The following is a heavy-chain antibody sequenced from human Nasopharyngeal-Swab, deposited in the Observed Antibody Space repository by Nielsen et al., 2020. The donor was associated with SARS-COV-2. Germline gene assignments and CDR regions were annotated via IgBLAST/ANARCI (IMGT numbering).Heavy chain of an antibody. CDR2: ISRTSHGGTP. V-gene: IGHV3-49*04. CDR1: GFTFGDFA. Sequence: GESLKISCTTSGFTFGDFAVTWVRQAPGRGLEWLGFISRTSHGGTPEYAPSVKGRFIISRDDSKNTAYLHMNSLKTDDTATYYCTPSPDYWGPGSLVTVSP. J-gene: IGHJ4*02. CDR3: TPSPDY.